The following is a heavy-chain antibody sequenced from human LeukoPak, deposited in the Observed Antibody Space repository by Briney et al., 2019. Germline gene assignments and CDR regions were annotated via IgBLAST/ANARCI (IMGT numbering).Heavy chain of an antibody. J-gene: IGHJ4*02. CDR1: GGSISSGGYS. D-gene: IGHD2-2*01. CDR3: ARRGCSSTSCSEDY. Sequence: SQTLSLTCAVSGGSISSGGYSWSWIRQPPGRGLQWIGYIYHSGSTYYNPSLKSRVTISVDRSKNQFYRKLSSPTAPDTAVYHCARRGCSSTSCSEDYWGQGTLVTVSS. V-gene: IGHV4-30-2*01. CDR2: IYHSGST.